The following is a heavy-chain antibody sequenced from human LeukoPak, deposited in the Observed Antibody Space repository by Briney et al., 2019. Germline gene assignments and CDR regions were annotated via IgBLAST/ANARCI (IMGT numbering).Heavy chain of an antibody. CDR3: AKDTGIVVVTAIDYYGMDV. D-gene: IGHD2-21*02. Sequence: GGSLRLSCAASGFTFSSYAMSWVRQAPGKGLEWVSAISGSGGSTYYADSVKGRFTISRDNSKNTLYLRMNSLRAEDTAVYYCAKDTGIVVVTAIDYYGMDVWGQGTTVTVSS. V-gene: IGHV3-23*01. CDR2: ISGSGGST. J-gene: IGHJ6*02. CDR1: GFTFSSYA.